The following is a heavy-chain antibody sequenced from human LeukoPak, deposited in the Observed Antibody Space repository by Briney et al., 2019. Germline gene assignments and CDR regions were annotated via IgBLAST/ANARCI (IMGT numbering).Heavy chain of an antibody. D-gene: IGHD5-18*01. Sequence: ASVKVSCKASEYTFTGYYMHWVRQAPGQGLEWMGRINPNSGGTNYAQKFQGRVTMTRDTSISTAYMELSRLRSDDTAVYYCARAGEYSYGSPFAFDIWGQGTMVTVSS. CDR2: INPNSGGT. V-gene: IGHV1-2*06. CDR3: ARAGEYSYGSPFAFDI. J-gene: IGHJ3*02. CDR1: EYTFTGYY.